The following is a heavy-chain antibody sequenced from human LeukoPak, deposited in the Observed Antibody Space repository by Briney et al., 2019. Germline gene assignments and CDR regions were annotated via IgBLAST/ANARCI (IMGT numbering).Heavy chain of an antibody. CDR2: INPNSGGT. D-gene: IGHD3-16*01. CDR1: GYTFTGYY. J-gene: IGHJ5*02. V-gene: IGHV1-2*06. Sequence: ASVKVSCKASGYTFTGYYMHWVRQAPGQGLEWMGRINPNSGGTNYAQKFQGRVTMTRDTSTSTVYMELSSLRSEDTAVYYCARAEGGELGGFDPWGQGTLVTVSS. CDR3: ARAEGGELGGFDP.